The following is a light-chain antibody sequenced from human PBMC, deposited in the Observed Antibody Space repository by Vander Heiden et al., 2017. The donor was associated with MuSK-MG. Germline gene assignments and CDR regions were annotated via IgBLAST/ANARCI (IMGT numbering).Light chain of an antibody. J-gene: IGKJ1*01. CDR1: QNINFY. CDR2: AAS. Sequence: DIQMTQSPSSLSASVGDRVTITCRASQNINFYLNWYQQKPGKAPQVLIYAASSLQTGVPSRFSGTGSGTHFALTISSLQPEDFATYYCQRGYSIPPWTFGQGTKVEV. CDR3: QRGYSIPPWT. V-gene: IGKV1-39*01.